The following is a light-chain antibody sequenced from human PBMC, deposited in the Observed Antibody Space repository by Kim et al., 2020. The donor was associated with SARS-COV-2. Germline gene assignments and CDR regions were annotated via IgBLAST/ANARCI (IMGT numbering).Light chain of an antibody. V-gene: IGKV1-33*01. CDR1: QDISKS. CDR2: DAS. CDR3: QHYDDLPTFT. J-gene: IGKJ3*01. Sequence: SVGDRVTITCQASQDISKSLNWYQQKPGKAPKRLINDASVLEAGVPSRFGGSGSGTDFTLTIHSLQPEDFATYYCQHYDDLPTFTFGPGTKVDIK.